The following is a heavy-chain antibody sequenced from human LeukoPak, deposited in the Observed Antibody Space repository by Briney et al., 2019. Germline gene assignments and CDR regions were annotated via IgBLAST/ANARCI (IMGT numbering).Heavy chain of an antibody. CDR2: INHSGST. V-gene: IGHV4-34*01. CDR3: AREPWELLLDHACDI. J-gene: IGHJ3*02. Sequence: SETLSLTCAVYGGSFSGYYWSWIRQPPGKGLEWIGEINHSGSTNYNPSLKSRVTISVDTSKNQFSLKLSSVTAADTAVYYCAREPWELLLDHACDIWGQGTMVTVSS. CDR1: GGSFSGYY. D-gene: IGHD1-26*01.